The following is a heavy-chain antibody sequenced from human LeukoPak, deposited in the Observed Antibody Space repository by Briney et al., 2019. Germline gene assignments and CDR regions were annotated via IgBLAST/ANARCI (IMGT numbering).Heavy chain of an antibody. D-gene: IGHD5-12*01. J-gene: IGHJ4*02. CDR1: GFTVSNSY. CDR2: IHSGGTT. CDR3: ARDSDSGYGPFAS. V-gene: IGHV3-53*01. Sequence: GGSLRLSCAASGFTVSNSYMSWVRQAPGKGLEWVSVIHSGGTTNYADSVQGRFTISRDNSKTTVYLHMNSLRAEDTAVYYCARDSDSGYGPFASWGQGTLVTVSP.